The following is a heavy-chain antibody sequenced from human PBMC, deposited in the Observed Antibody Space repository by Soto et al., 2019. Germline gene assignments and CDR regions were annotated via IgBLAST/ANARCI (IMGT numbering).Heavy chain of an antibody. CDR2: IFYSGNT. Sequence: PSETLSLTCTFSGGSVSSGDYYWSWIRQPPGKALEWIGYIFYSGNTYHNPSLKSRLTISIDTSKSQFSLTLNSVSAADTAVYYCAGAKSTYYYAMDVWGQGTTVTVSS. V-gene: IGHV4-30-4*01. CDR1: GGSVSSGDYY. CDR3: AGAKSTYYYAMDV. J-gene: IGHJ6*02.